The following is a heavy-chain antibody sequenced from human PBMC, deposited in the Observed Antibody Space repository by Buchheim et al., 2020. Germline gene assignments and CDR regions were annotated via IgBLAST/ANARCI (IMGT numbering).Heavy chain of an antibody. CDR2: ITYDGSNK. V-gene: IGHV3-30-3*01. D-gene: IGHD3-22*01. CDR1: GFTFSSYA. J-gene: IGHJ6*02. Sequence: QVQLVESGGGVVQPGRSLRLSCAASGFTFSSYAMHWVRQAPGKGLEWVAVITYDGSNKYYADSVKGRFTISRDNSKNTLYLQMNSLGAEDTAVYYCARDRYYYDSSGTGGMDVWGQGTT. CDR3: ARDRYYYDSSGTGGMDV.